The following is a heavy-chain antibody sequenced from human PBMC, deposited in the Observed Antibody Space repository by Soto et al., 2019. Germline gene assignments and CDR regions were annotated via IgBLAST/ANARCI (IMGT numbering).Heavy chain of an antibody. V-gene: IGHV1-2*02. CDR1: GYTFTGYY. CDR3: ARDFRCSSRWFEQYYFDY. J-gene: IGHJ4*02. D-gene: IGHD6-13*01. Sequence: ASVKVSCKASGYTFTGYYMHWVRQAPGQGLEWMGWINPKSGGTKYAQKLQGRVTMTTDTSTSTAYMELRSLRSDDTAVYYCARDFRCSSRWFEQYYFDYWGQGTLVTVSS. CDR2: INPKSGGT.